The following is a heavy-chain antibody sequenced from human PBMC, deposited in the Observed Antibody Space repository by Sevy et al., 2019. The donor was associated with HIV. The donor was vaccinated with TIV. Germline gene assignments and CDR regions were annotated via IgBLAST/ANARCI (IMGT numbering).Heavy chain of an antibody. CDR1: GFTFSSCS. J-gene: IGHJ4*02. D-gene: IGHD1-26*01. CDR2: ISSTSSTI. CDR3: ARDAPRDQWELLKNWG. Sequence: KLGGSLRLSCAASGFTFSSCSMNWVRQAPGKGLEWISYISSTSSTIYYADSVKGRFTISRDNAKNSLYLQMSSLKDEDTALYYCARDAPRDQWELLKNWGWGRGTLVTVSS. V-gene: IGHV3-48*02.